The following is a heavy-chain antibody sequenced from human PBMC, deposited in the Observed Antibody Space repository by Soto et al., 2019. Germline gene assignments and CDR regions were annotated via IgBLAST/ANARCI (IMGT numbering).Heavy chain of an antibody. CDR1: GASISGSYYY. Sequence: LSLTCAVSGASISGSYYYWAWLRQSPGKGPEWIGSVFYTGSTSYNPSLESRVSVSVDTSKSQFSLKLSAVTAADTAVYYCATSQKGYNWNYFGHWGQGALVTVSS. D-gene: IGHD1-20*01. V-gene: IGHV4-39*01. J-gene: IGHJ4*02. CDR3: ATSQKGYNWNYFGH. CDR2: VFYTGST.